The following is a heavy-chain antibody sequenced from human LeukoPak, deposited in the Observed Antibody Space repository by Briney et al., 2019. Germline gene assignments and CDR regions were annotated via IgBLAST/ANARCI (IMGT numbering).Heavy chain of an antibody. CDR2: IIPIFGTA. D-gene: IGHD1-1*01. J-gene: IGHJ5*02. V-gene: IGHV1-69*05. CDR1: GGTFSSYA. Sequence: SVKVSYKASGGTFSSYAISWVRQAPGQGLEWMGRIIPIFGTANYAQKFQGRVTITTDESTSTAYMELSSLRSEDTAVYYCARDRTGTTSRRWFDPWGQGTLVTVSS. CDR3: ARDRTGTTSRRWFDP.